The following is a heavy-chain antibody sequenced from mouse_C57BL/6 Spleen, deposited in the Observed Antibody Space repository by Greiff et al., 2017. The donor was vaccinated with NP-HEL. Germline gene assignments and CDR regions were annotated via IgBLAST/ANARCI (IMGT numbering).Heavy chain of an antibody. CDR2: IYPGDGDT. Sequence: QVQLQQSGPELVKPGASVKISCKASGYAFSSSWMNWVQQRPGKGLEWIGRIYPGDGDTNYNGKFKGKATLTADKSSSTAYMQLSSLTSGDSAVYVCAMVTAGFAYWGQGTLVTVSA. D-gene: IGHD2-2*01. J-gene: IGHJ3*01. CDR3: AMVTAGFAY. CDR1: GYAFSSSW. V-gene: IGHV1-82*01.